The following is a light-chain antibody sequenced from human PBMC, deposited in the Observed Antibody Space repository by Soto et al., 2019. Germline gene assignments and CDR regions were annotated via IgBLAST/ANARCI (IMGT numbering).Light chain of an antibody. CDR3: HQYDAGPYT. V-gene: IGKV3-20*01. CDR1: QSVSNNY. J-gene: IGKJ2*01. Sequence: EIVLTQSPGTLSLSPGERATLSCRASQSVSNNYLAWYQQKPGQAPRLLIYGASNRATGIPDRFSGSGSGTEFTLTISSLQSEDFAVYYCHQYDAGPYTFGQGTKVDIK. CDR2: GAS.